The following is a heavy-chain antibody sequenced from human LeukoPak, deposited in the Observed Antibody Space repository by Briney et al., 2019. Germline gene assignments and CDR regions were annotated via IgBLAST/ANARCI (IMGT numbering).Heavy chain of an antibody. Sequence: ASVKVSCKASGYTFTDFGVSWVRQATGQGLEWMGWMNPNSGNTGYAQKFQGRVTMTRNTSISTAYMELSSLRSEDTAVYYCARGYGSGSYRAGSYFDYWGQGTLVTVSS. CDR1: GYTFTDFG. V-gene: IGHV1-8*02. D-gene: IGHD3-10*01. J-gene: IGHJ4*02. CDR2: MNPNSGNT. CDR3: ARGYGSGSYRAGSYFDY.